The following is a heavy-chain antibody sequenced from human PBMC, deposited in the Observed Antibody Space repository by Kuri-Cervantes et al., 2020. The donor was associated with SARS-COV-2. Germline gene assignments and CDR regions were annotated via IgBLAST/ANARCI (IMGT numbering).Heavy chain of an antibody. Sequence: SETLSLTCAVYGGSLSDYYWSRIRQPPGKGLEWIGEINHSGSTNYNPSLKSRVTISVDTSKNQFSLKLSSVTAADTAVYYCAREMATIGGLDYWGQGTLVTVSS. CDR1: GGSLSDYY. D-gene: IGHD5-24*01. V-gene: IGHV4-34*01. CDR2: INHSGST. J-gene: IGHJ4*02. CDR3: AREMATIGGLDY.